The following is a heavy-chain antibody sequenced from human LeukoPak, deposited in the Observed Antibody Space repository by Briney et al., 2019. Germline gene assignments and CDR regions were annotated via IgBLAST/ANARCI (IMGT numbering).Heavy chain of an antibody. Sequence: GASVKVSCKASGYTFTGYYMHWVRQAPGQGLEWMGWINPNSGGTNYAQKFRGRVTMTRDTSISTAYMELSRLRSDDTAVYYCARDQGDGSGSYYSFDYWGQGTLVTVSS. D-gene: IGHD3-10*01. CDR1: GYTFTGYY. CDR3: ARDQGDGSGSYYSFDY. J-gene: IGHJ4*02. CDR2: INPNSGGT. V-gene: IGHV1-2*02.